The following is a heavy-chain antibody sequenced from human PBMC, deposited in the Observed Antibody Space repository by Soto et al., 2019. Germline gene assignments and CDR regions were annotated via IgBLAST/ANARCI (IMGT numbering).Heavy chain of an antibody. V-gene: IGHV4-4*02. CDR2: IYHSGST. CDR3: ARFSVPAAMVVGFDY. J-gene: IGHJ4*02. D-gene: IGHD2-2*01. Sequence: QVQLQESGPGLVKPSGTLSLTCAVSGGSISSSNWWSWVRQPPGKGLEWIGEIYHSGSTNYNPSPKSRVTISADKSKNQFSLKLSSVTAADTAVYYCARFSVPAAMVVGFDYWGQGTLVTVSS. CDR1: GGSISSSNW.